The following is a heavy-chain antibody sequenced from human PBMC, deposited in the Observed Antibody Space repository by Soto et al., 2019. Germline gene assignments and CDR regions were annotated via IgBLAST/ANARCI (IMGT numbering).Heavy chain of an antibody. D-gene: IGHD6-13*01. J-gene: IGHJ6*02. CDR1: GFTFSSYG. CDR3: ARETGLAAAGLDV. CDR2: IWYDGSNK. V-gene: IGHV3-33*01. Sequence: PGGSLRLSCAASGFTFSSYGMHWVRQAPGKGLEWVAVIWYDGSNKYYADSVKGRFTISRDNSKNTLYLQMNSLRAEDTAVYYCARETGLAAAGLDVWGQGTTVTVSS.